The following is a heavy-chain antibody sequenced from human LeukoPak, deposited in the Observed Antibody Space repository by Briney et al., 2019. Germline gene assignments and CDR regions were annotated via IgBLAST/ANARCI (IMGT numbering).Heavy chain of an antibody. CDR1: GDSISSSY. J-gene: IGHJ4*02. D-gene: IGHD3-10*01. Sequence: PSETLSLTCTVSGDSISSSYWSWIRQPPGKGLEWIGYVYYTGSSYYNPSLKSRATTSIDMSKNQFSLKLTSMTAADTAVYYCAGYGSGGYYKAFDFWGQGILVTVSS. V-gene: IGHV4-59*01. CDR3: AGYGSGGYYKAFDF. CDR2: VYYTGSS.